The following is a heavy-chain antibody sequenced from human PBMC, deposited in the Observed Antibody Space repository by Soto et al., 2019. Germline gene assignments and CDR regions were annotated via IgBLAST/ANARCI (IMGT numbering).Heavy chain of an antibody. CDR1: GFTFSSYS. D-gene: IGHD4-17*01. V-gene: IGHV3-48*01. CDR2: ISSSSSTI. J-gene: IGHJ3*02. CDR3: ARDRYGDYVADI. Sequence: EVQLVESGGGLVQPGGSPRLSCAASGFTFSSYSMNWVRQAPGKGLEWVSYISSSSSTIYYADSVKGRFTISRDNAKNSLYLQMNSLRAEDTAVYYCARDRYGDYVADIWGQGTMVTVSS.